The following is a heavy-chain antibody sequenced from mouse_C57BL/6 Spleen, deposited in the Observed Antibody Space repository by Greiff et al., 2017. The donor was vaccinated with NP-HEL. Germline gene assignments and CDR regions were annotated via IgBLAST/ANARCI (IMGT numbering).Heavy chain of an antibody. J-gene: IGHJ2*01. CDR1: GFTFSSYA. CDR2: ISDGGSYT. CDR3: ARDLYGSSYDYFDY. V-gene: IGHV5-4*01. D-gene: IGHD1-1*01. Sequence: EVKLMESGGGLVKPGGSLKLSCAASGFTFSSYAMSWVRQTPEKRLEWVATISDGGSYTYYPDNVKGRFTISRDNAKNNLYLQMSHLKSEDTAMYYCARDLYGSSYDYFDYWGQGTTLTVSS.